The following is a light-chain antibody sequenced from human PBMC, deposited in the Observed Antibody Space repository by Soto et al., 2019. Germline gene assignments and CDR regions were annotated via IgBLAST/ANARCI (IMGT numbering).Light chain of an antibody. CDR2: DAS. V-gene: IGKV3-11*01. J-gene: IGKJ4*01. CDR1: QSVSRY. CDR3: QQRSNWALT. Sequence: EIVLTQSPATLSLSPGERATLSCRASQSVSRYLAWYQQKPRQAPRLLIYDASNRATGIPARFSGSGSGTDFTITISSLEPEDFAVYYCQQRSNWALTFGGGTKVEIK.